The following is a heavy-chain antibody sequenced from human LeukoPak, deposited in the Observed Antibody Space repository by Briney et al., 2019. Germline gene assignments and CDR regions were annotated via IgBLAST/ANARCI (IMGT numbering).Heavy chain of an antibody. D-gene: IGHD2-2*01. CDR3: ARGISGDEYQLLSGGIVGWFDP. CDR2: IHYIGST. CDR1: GYSFSSGSY. J-gene: IGHJ5*02. V-gene: IGHV4-61*01. Sequence: SDTLSLTCAVSGYSFSSGSYWSWIRPPPGKGLEGIGYIHYIGSTNYNPSLKSRVTISVDTSKNQFSLKLSSVTAGDRAVYYCARGISGDEYQLLSGGIVGWFDPWGQGTLVTVSS.